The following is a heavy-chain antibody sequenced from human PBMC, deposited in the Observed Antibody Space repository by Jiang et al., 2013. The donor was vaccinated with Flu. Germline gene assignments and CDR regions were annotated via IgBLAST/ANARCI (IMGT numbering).Heavy chain of an antibody. D-gene: IGHD3-22*01. CDR3: TSPKYYYDSSPIYGMDV. CDR1: GFTFSGSA. V-gene: IGHV3-73*01. CDR2: IRSKANSYAT. J-gene: IGHJ6*02. Sequence: VQLLESGGGLVQPGGSLKLSCAASGFTFSGSAMHWVRQASGKGLEWVGRIRSKANSYATAYAASVKGRFTISRDDSKNTAYLQMNSLKTEDTAVYYCTSPKYYYDSSPIYGMDVWGQGTTVTVSS.